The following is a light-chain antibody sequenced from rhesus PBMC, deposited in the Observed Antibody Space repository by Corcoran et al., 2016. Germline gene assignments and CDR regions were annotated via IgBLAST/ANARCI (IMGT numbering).Light chain of an antibody. Sequence: DIQLTQSPSSLSASVGDRVTITCRASQGISSYLAWYQQKSGKAPKLLIYDASNLQSGVPSRFSGSGSGTEFTLTLRSLQPEDFATYYCQQRNSYPFTFGPGTKLDIK. CDR1: QGISSY. CDR2: DAS. J-gene: IGKJ3*01. V-gene: IGKV1-38*01. CDR3: QQRNSYPFT.